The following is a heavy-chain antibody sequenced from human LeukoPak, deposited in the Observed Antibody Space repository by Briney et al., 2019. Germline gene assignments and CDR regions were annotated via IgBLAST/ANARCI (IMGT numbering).Heavy chain of an antibody. Sequence: GGSLRLSGAASGFTVSSNYMSWVRQAPGKGPEGVSYMSSSGSTIYYADSVKGRFTIYRDNAKNSLYLQMNSLRAEDTAVYYCARYRGYDYPYYYYYMDVWGKGTTVTISS. V-gene: IGHV3-11*04. CDR3: ARYRGYDYPYYYYYMDV. J-gene: IGHJ6*03. CDR2: MSSSGSTI. CDR1: GFTVSSNY. D-gene: IGHD5-12*01.